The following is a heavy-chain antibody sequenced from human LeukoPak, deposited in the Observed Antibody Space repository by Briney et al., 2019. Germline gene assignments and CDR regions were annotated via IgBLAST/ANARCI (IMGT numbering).Heavy chain of an antibody. CDR1: GFTFSSCV. Sequence: QTGGSLRLFCAASGFTFSSCVMSWVRQAPGKGLEWVSTITDGYTTYYADSVEGRFTISRDNSKSTVYLQMNGLRVEDTAVYYCTRKGSMTSPGNYFDYWGRGTLVTASS. D-gene: IGHD2-15*01. CDR3: TRKGSMTSPGNYFDY. V-gene: IGHV3-23*01. J-gene: IGHJ4*02. CDR2: ITDGYTT.